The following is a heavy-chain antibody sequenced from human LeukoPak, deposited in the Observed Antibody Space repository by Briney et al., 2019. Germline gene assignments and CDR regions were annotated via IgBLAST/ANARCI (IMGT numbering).Heavy chain of an antibody. J-gene: IGHJ4*02. V-gene: IGHV1-8*01. CDR1: GYTFTSYD. Sequence: PKASVKVSCKAPGYTFTSYDFNWVRQATGQRPEWMGWMSPNSGDTGYAQKFQDRVTMTRNTSISTAYMELSSLRSDDTAVYYCARGPPNWGYDYWGPGTLVTVSS. D-gene: IGHD7-27*01. CDR2: MSPNSGDT. CDR3: ARGPPNWGYDY.